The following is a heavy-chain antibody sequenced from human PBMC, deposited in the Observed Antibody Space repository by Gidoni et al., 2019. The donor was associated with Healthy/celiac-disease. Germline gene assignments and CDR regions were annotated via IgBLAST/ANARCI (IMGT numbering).Heavy chain of an antibody. Sequence: EVQLVQSGAEVTKPGKSLKISCKGSGYSFTSYWIGWVRQMPGKGLEWMGIIYPCDSDTRYSPSFQGQVTISADKSISTAYLQWSSLKASDTAMYYCARPWRGRTTDYGMDVWGQGTTVTVSS. J-gene: IGHJ6*02. D-gene: IGHD1-1*01. V-gene: IGHV5-51*01. CDR3: ARPWRGRTTDYGMDV. CDR1: GYSFTSYW. CDR2: IYPCDSDT.